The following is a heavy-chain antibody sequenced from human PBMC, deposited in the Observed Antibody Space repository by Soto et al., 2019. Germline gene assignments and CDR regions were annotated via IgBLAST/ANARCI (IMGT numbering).Heavy chain of an antibody. CDR1: GGSISTSNW. J-gene: IGHJ3*02. CDR2: VYHSGST. V-gene: IGHV4-4*02. D-gene: IGHD3-22*01. Sequence: SETLSLTCAVSGGSISTSNWWSWVRQPPGKGLEWIGEVYHSGSTNYNPSLKSRVTISEDTCKNQFSLKLSSVTAADTAVYYCARTYYYDSSGYKAFDIWGQGTMVTVSS. CDR3: ARTYYYDSSGYKAFDI.